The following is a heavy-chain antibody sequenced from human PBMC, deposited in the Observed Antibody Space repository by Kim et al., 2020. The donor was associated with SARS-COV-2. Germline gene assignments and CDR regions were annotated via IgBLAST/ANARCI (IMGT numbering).Heavy chain of an antibody. Sequence: GGSLRLSCAASGFTFSSYAMHWVRQAPGKGLEWVAVISYDGSNKYYADSVKGRFTISRDNSKNTLYLQMNSLRAEDTAVYYCARGPPYGDYVRRYFDYWGQGTLVTVSS. CDR3: ARGPPYGDYVRRYFDY. J-gene: IGHJ4*02. CDR1: GFTFSSYA. CDR2: ISYDGSNK. V-gene: IGHV3-30-3*01. D-gene: IGHD4-17*01.